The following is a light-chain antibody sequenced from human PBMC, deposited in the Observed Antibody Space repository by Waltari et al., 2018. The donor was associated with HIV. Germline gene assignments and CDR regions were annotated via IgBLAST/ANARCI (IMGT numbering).Light chain of an antibody. CDR2: WAS. CDR1: QSVLYRSTDKNY. V-gene: IGKV4-1*01. J-gene: IGKJ3*01. CDR3: QQYYSTLFT. Sequence: DIVMTQSPDSLTVSLGEGATINCQSSQSVLYRSTDKNYLAWYQQKPGQSPKLLIYWASTRESGVPDRFSGSGSGTDFTLTISSLQTEDVAVYYCQQYYSTLFTFGPGTKVDIK.